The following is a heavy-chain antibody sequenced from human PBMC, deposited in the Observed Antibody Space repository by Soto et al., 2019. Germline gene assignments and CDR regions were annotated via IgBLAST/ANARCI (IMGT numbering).Heavy chain of an antibody. CDR1: GGSINTFY. D-gene: IGHD5-18*01. Sequence: SETLSLTCTVSGGSINTFYWSWVRQPAGKGLEWIGRIFSSGSTSFNPSLESRVAMSVDTSKNHFSLNLSSVTAAGTAVYYCAPSLWLGTKPEIWGQGTLVTVYS. CDR2: IFSSGST. V-gene: IGHV4-4*07. J-gene: IGHJ4*02. CDR3: APSLWLGTKPEI.